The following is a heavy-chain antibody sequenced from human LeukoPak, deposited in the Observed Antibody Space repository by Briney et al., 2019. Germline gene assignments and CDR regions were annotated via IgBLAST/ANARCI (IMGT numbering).Heavy chain of an antibody. CDR2: IKQEGSEK. V-gene: IGHV3-7*04. CDR3: SRAATGYYFDY. Sequence: GGSLRLSCAASGFTLRSFWTSWVRQAPGKGLERVANIKQEGSEKYYVDSVKGRLTISRANAKNTLYLQLNMLRDENKAVYFVSRAATGYYFDYWGQGTLVTVSS. J-gene: IGHJ4*02. D-gene: IGHD3-10*01. CDR1: GFTLRSFW.